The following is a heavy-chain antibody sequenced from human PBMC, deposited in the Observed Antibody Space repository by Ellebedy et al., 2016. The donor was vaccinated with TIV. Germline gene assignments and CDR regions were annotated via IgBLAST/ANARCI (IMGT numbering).Heavy chain of an antibody. CDR3: ARSSSSDPDYYYGMDV. Sequence: ASVKVSCKASGYTFTSYGISWVRQAPGQGLEWMGWISAYNGNTNYAQKLQGRVTMTTETSTSTAYMELRSLRSDDTAVYYCARSSSSDPDYYYGMDVWGQGTTVTVSS. V-gene: IGHV1-18*04. CDR1: GYTFTSYG. CDR2: ISAYNGNT. J-gene: IGHJ6*02. D-gene: IGHD6-13*01.